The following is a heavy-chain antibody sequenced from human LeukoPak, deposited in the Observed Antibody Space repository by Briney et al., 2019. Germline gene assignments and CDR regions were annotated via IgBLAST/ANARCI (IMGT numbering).Heavy chain of an antibody. V-gene: IGHV4-39*01. CDR3: PRYSTSSGWFDP. D-gene: IGHD6-6*01. Sequence: SETLSLTCTVSGGSISSSDYYWGWIRQPPGKGLEWIGSMHYSGSNAYSPSLKSRVIIFADTSKNQFSLKLTYVTAADTAVYFCPRYSTSSGWFDPWGQGSLVTVSS. CDR2: MHYSGSN. J-gene: IGHJ5*02. CDR1: GGSISSSDYY.